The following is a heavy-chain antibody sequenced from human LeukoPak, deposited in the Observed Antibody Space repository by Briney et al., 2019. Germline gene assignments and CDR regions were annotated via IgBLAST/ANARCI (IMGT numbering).Heavy chain of an antibody. D-gene: IGHD3-10*01. CDR3: SKVGDYLGSGTLVNWFDP. V-gene: IGHV3-49*04. CDR2: IRSNSYGGTT. Sequence: GGSLRLSCSASGFTFGDFAMTWVRQAPGKGLEWVGFIRSNSYGGTTEYAASVNDRFTILRDDSKSIAYLQMNGLKTEDTAVYYCSKVGDYLGSGTLVNWFDPWGQGTLVTASS. J-gene: IGHJ5*02. CDR1: GFTFGDFA.